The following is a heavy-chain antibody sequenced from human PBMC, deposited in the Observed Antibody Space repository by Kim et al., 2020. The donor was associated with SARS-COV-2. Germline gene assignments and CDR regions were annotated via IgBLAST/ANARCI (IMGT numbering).Heavy chain of an antibody. CDR1: GFTFSSYS. CDR2: ISSSSSTI. CDR3: ARDLIFGSSWSSLGY. V-gene: IGHV3-48*02. Sequence: GGSLRLSCAASGFTFSSYSMNWVRQAPGKGLEWVSYISSSSSTIYYADSVKGRFTISRDNAKNSLYLQMNSLRDEDTAVYYCARDLIFGSSWSSLGYWGQGTLVTVSS. J-gene: IGHJ4*02. D-gene: IGHD6-13*01.